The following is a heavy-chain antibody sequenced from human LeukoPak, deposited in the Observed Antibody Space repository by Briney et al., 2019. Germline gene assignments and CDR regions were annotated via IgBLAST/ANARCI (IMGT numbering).Heavy chain of an antibody. J-gene: IGHJ4*02. CDR3: ARENWGPDY. V-gene: IGHV3-7*01. Sequence: GGSLRLSCAASGFTFNEYLMTWVRQAPGKGLEWVANIKQDGSDKHYVSSVKGRFTISRDNAKNSVYLQMNSLRDEDTAIYYWARENWGPDYWGQGTLVSVSS. CDR1: GFTFNEYL. D-gene: IGHD7-27*01. CDR2: IKQDGSDK.